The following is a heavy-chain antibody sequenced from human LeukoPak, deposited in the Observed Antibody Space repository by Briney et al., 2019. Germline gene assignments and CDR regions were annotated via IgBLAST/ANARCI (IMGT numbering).Heavy chain of an antibody. CDR3: ATKVVAAIPGY. CDR2: ISSSSSTI. V-gene: IGHV3-48*01. J-gene: IGHJ4*02. D-gene: IGHD2-15*01. Sequence: GGSLRLSCVASGFTFSSYEMNWVRQAPGKGLEWVSYISSSSSTIYYADSVKGRFTISRDNAKNSLYLQMNSLRAEDTAVYYCATKVVAAIPGYWGQGTLVTVSS. CDR1: GFTFSSYE.